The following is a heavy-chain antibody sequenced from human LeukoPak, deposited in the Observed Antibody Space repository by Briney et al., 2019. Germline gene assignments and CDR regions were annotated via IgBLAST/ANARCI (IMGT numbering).Heavy chain of an antibody. D-gene: IGHD2-8*01. V-gene: IGHV1-18*01. J-gene: IGHJ4*02. CDR1: GYTFTSYG. CDR3: ARDLDIVLMVYAPLPDY. Sequence: ASVKVSCKASGYTFTSYGISWVRQAPGQGLEWMGWISAYNGSTNYAQKLQGRVTMTTDTSTSTAYMELRSLRSDDTAVYYCARDLDIVLMVYAPLPDYRGQGTLVTVSS. CDR2: ISAYNGST.